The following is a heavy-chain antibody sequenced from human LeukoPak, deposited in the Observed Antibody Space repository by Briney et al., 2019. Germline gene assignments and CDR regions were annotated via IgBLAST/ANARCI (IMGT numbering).Heavy chain of an antibody. V-gene: IGHV3-48*04. J-gene: IGHJ6*03. CDR3: ARDGVEASRSGYYYYMDV. CDR1: GFTFSSYS. D-gene: IGHD2-2*01. Sequence: GGSLRLSCAASGFTFSSYSMNWVRQAPGKGLEWVSYISSSSSSTIYYADSVKGRFTISRDNAKNSLYLQMNSLRAEDTAVYYCARDGVEASRSGYYYYMDVWGKGTTVTVSS. CDR2: ISSSSSSTI.